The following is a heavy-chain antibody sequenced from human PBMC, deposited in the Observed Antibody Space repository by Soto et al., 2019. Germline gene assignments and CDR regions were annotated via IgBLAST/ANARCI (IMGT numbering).Heavy chain of an antibody. V-gene: IGHV3-21*01. CDR1: GFTFTSYS. J-gene: IGHJ3*01. CDR2: ITSSSSYI. CDR3: GRDPNGDYIGAFDF. Sequence: GGSLRLSCAASGFTFTSYSMNWVRQAPGKGLEWVSSITSSSSYIYYADSVKGRFTISRDNAKNSLYLQMNSLRAEDTAVYYCGRDPNGDYIGAFDFWGQGTMVTVSS. D-gene: IGHD4-17*01.